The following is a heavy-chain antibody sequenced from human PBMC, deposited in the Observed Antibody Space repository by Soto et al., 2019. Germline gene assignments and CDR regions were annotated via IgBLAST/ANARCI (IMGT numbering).Heavy chain of an antibody. D-gene: IGHD2-21*02. CDR3: ARRGCDSIFGSRDY. CDR2: IYYSGST. J-gene: IGHJ4*02. V-gene: IGHV4-4*02. CDR1: GGSISSGDW. Sequence: QVQLQESGPGLVKPSGTLSLTCAVSGGSISSGDWCWSWVRQSPGRGLEWIGEIYYSGSTTYNPSPKTRVTRAADKSENQFSMRVSYVTAADTVVYYWARRGCDSIFGSRDYWGQGTLVP.